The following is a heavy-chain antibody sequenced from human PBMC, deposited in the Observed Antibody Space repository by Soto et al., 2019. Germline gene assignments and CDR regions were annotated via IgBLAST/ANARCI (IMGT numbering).Heavy chain of an antibody. D-gene: IGHD3-10*01. CDR3: ARALYGSGSYYKVYYYGMDV. CDR2: VYNSGST. CDR1: GGSISSNY. J-gene: IGHJ6*02. V-gene: IGHV4-59*12. Sequence: SETLSLTCTVSGGSISSNYWTWIRQPPGKGLEWIGYVYNSGSTNYNPSLKSRVTISVDTSKNQFSLKLSSVTAADTAVYYCARALYGSGSYYKVYYYGMDVWGQGATVTVSS.